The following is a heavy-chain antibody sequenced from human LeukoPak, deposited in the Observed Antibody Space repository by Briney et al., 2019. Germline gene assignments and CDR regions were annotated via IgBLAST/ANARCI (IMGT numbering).Heavy chain of an antibody. CDR3: ARVIDSSFYYYYMDV. CDR2: IYYSGST. CDR1: GGSISSYY. V-gene: IGHV4-59*01. D-gene: IGHD6-6*01. J-gene: IGHJ6*03. Sequence: SETLSLTCTVSGGSISSYYWSWIRQPPGKGLEWIGYIYYSGSTNYNPSLKSRVTISVDTSKNQFSLKLSSVTAADTAVYYCARVIDSSFYYYYMDVWGKGTTVTVSS.